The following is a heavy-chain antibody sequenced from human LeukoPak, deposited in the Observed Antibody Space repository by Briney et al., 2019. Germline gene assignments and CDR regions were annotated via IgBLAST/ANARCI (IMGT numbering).Heavy chain of an antibody. CDR2: ISAYNGNT. D-gene: IGHD3-22*01. V-gene: IGHV1-18*01. Sequence: GASVKVSCKASGYTFTSYGISWVRQAPGQGLEWMGWISAYNGNTNYAQKLQGRVTMTTDTSTSTAYMELRSLRSDDTAVYYCAGDRTYYYDSSALFDYWGQGTLVTVSS. CDR3: AGDRTYYYDSSALFDY. J-gene: IGHJ4*02. CDR1: GYTFTSYG.